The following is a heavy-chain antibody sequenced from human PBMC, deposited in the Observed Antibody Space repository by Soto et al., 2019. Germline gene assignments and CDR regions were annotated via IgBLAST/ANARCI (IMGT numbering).Heavy chain of an antibody. CDR3: ARADDFSDGMDV. J-gene: IGHJ6*02. Sequence: SGTLSLTSTVSGGSISSSICYGGWIRQPPGKGLEWIGSIYHSGSTNYNPSLKSRVTISVDKSKNQFSLKLSSVTAADTAVYYCARADDFSDGMDVWGQGTTVTVSS. V-gene: IGHV4-39*07. CDR2: IYHSGST. CDR1: GGSISSSICY. D-gene: IGHD3-3*01.